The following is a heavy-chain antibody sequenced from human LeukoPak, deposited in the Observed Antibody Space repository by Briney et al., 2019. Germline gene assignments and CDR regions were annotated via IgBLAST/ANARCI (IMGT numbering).Heavy chain of an antibody. CDR3: ARGSGDFWNVLNIDY. CDR1: GFTFSSYW. J-gene: IGHJ4*02. Sequence: PGGSLTLSCVASGFTFSSYWMYWIRQAPGKGLEWVSRINSDGSSTNYADTVKERFTISRDNSKNTLYLQMNSLRAEDTAVLYCARGSGDFWNVLNIDYWGQGTLVTVSS. CDR2: INSDGSST. D-gene: IGHD3-3*01. V-gene: IGHV3-74*01.